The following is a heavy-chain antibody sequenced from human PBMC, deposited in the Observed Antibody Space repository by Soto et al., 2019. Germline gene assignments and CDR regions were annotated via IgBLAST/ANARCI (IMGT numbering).Heavy chain of an antibody. J-gene: IGHJ4*02. CDR2: ITGSGDKT. CDR1: GFSLKNYA. Sequence: EVQLLESGGNLVQPGGSLRLSCAASGFSLKNYAMTWVRQAPGKGLEWVSGITGSGDKTYYADSVKGRFIISRDNSENTIYLQMNSLRAEDTALYYCARDCSSSSCSVWRYWGQGTQVTVSS. D-gene: IGHD2-2*01. V-gene: IGHV3-23*01. CDR3: ARDCSSSSCSVWRY.